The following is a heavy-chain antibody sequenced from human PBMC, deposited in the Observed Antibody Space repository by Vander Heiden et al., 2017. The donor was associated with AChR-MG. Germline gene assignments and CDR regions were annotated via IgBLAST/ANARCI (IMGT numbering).Heavy chain of an antibody. J-gene: IGHJ5*02. CDR2: ISYSGST. V-gene: IGHV4-61*01. CDR3: ARDVDP. Sequence: QVQLQQSAPGLVKPSETPSLTCTVSAGLVSRGSSYRSWIRQPPGKGLEWIGYISYSGSTNYNPSLKSRVTMSVDTSKNQFSLELTSVTAADTAVYYCARDVDPWGQGTLVTVSS. CDR1: AGLVSRGSSY.